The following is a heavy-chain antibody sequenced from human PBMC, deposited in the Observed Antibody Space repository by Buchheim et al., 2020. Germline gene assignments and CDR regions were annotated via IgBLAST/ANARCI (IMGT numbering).Heavy chain of an antibody. V-gene: IGHV4-39*07. D-gene: IGHD4-23*01. Sequence: QLQLQESGPGLVKPSETLSLTCTVSGGSISSSSYYWGWIRQPPGKGLEWIGSIYYSGSTYYNPSLKSRVTISVDTSKNQFSLKLSSVTAADTAVYYCARVARHDYGGPNWFDPWGQGTL. CDR2: IYYSGST. CDR3: ARVARHDYGGPNWFDP. J-gene: IGHJ5*02. CDR1: GGSISSSSYY.